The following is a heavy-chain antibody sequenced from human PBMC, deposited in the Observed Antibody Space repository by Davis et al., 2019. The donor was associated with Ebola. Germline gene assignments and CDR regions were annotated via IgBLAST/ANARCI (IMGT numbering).Heavy chain of an antibody. CDR2: IYYSGST. Sequence: PSETLSLTCTVSGGSISSSSYYWGWIRQPPGKGLEWIGSIYYSGSTYYNPSLKSRVTISVDTSKNQFSLKLSSVTAADTAVYYCARQGDYVDAFDIWGQGTMVTVSS. CDR3: ARQGDYVDAFDI. D-gene: IGHD4-17*01. CDR1: GGSISSSSYY. J-gene: IGHJ3*02. V-gene: IGHV4-39*01.